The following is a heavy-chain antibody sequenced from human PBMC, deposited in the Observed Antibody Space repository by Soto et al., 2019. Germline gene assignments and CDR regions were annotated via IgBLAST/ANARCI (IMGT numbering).Heavy chain of an antibody. CDR1: GFTFTSYW. Sequence: GGSLRLSCAASGFTFTSYWMHWVRQAPGKGLVWVSRTNSDGSSTTYADSVKGRFTISRDNAKNTLYLQMNSLRAEDTAVYYCARDGSGWDYYFDYWGQGTLVTVS. V-gene: IGHV3-74*01. CDR3: ARDGSGWDYYFDY. CDR2: TNSDGSST. J-gene: IGHJ4*02. D-gene: IGHD6-19*01.